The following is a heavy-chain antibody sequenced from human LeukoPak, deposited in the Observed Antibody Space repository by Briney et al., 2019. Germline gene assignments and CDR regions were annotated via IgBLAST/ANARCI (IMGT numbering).Heavy chain of an antibody. J-gene: IGHJ4*02. D-gene: IGHD3-22*01. CDR3: ARYYYDSSGYSD. CDR2: INPNSGGT. V-gene: IGHV1-2*02. CDR1: GYTFTGYY. Sequence: GASVKVSCKASGYTFTGYYMHWVRQAPGQGLEWMGWINPNSGGTNYAQKFQGRVTMTRDTSISTAYMELSRLRSDDTAAYYCARYYYDSSGYSDWGQGTLVTVSS.